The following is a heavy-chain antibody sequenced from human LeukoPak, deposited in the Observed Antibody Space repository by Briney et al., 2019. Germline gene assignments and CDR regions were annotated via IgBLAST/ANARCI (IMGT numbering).Heavy chain of an antibody. CDR3: ARVYPSYGFVGAFDI. Sequence: GASVKVSCKASGYTFPSYFMHWVRQAPGQGLEWMGLINPTGGSTTYAQKFQGRVTITADESTSTAYMELSSLRSEDTAVYYCARVYPSYGFVGAFDIWGQGTMVTVSS. CDR2: INPTGGST. D-gene: IGHD5-18*01. J-gene: IGHJ3*02. V-gene: IGHV1-46*01. CDR1: GYTFPSYF.